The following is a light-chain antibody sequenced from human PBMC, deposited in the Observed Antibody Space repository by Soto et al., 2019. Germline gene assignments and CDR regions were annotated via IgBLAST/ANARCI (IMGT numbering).Light chain of an antibody. J-gene: IGKJ2*01. CDR2: GAS. CDR3: QQYNNWLYT. V-gene: IGKV3-15*01. Sequence: EIVMTQSPAILSVSPGERATLSCRASQSVSKLAWYQQKPGQAPRLLIYGASTRATGIPARFSGSGSGTEFTLTISSLQSEDFAVYYCQQYNNWLYTFGPGTKLEIK. CDR1: QSVSK.